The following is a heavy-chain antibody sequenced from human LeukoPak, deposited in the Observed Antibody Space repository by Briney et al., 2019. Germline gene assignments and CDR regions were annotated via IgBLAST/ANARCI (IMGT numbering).Heavy chain of an antibody. D-gene: IGHD1-26*01. CDR3: VRDQGGSNSH. V-gene: IGHV4-39*02. CDR2: IYYSGST. CDR1: GGSISSSSYY. J-gene: IGHJ4*02. Sequence: PSETLSLTCTVSGGSISSSSYYWGWIRQPPGKGLEWIGSIYYSGSTYYNPSLKSRVTISVDTSKNQFSLKLSSVTAADTAVYFCVRDQGGSNSHWGQGTLVTVSS.